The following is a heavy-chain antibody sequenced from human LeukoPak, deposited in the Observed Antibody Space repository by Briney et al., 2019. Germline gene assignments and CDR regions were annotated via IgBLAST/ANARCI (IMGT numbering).Heavy chain of an antibody. J-gene: IGHJ4*02. D-gene: IGHD4-23*01. V-gene: IGHV3-33*01. CDR1: GLTFSGYG. Sequence: PGKSVRLSCAASGLTFSGYGIHWVRQAPGKGLEWVAFLSYDGTNKFYADSVKGRFTISGDNSKNTLYLQMNTLRAEDTAVYFCARLSGSNSEIDYWGQGTLVTVSS. CDR2: LSYDGTNK. CDR3: ARLSGSNSEIDY.